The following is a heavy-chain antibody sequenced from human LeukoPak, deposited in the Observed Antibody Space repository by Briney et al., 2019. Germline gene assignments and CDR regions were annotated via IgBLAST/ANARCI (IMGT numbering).Heavy chain of an antibody. CDR1: GFTFSSYA. V-gene: IGHV3-23*01. Sequence: GGSLRLSFAASGFTFSSYAMSWVRQAPGKGLEWVSAISGSGGSTYYADSVKGRFTISRDNSKNTLYLQMNSLRAEDTAVYYCAKDRGIVVVTGRGWYWGQGTLVTVSS. J-gene: IGHJ4*02. CDR2: ISGSGGST. D-gene: IGHD2-21*02. CDR3: AKDRGIVVVTGRGWY.